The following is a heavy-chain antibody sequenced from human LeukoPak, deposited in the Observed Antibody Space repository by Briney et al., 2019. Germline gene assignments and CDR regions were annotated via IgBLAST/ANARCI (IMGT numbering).Heavy chain of an antibody. CDR1: GHTFNTFG. D-gene: IGHD2-2*01. CDR2: INPNSGGT. Sequence: ASVKVSCKASGHTFNTFGISWVRQAPGQGLEWMGWINPNSGGTNYAQKFQGRVTMTRDTSISTAYMELSRLRSDDTAVYYCARDFVVVPAANPTTFDYWGQGTLVTVSS. CDR3: ARDFVVVPAANPTTFDY. V-gene: IGHV1-2*02. J-gene: IGHJ4*02.